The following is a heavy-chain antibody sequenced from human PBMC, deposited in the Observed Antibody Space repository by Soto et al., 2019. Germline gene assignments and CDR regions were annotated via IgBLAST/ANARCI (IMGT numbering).Heavy chain of an antibody. CDR3: APGAIAAAAKSVDY. CDR2: ISGSGGST. Sequence: GGSLRLSCAASGFTFSSYAMSWVRQAPGKGLEWVSAISGSGGSTYYAGSVKGRFTISRDNSKNTLYLQMNSLRAEDTAVYYCAPGAIAAAAKSVDYWGQGTLVTVSS. CDR1: GFTFSSYA. J-gene: IGHJ4*02. V-gene: IGHV3-23*01. D-gene: IGHD6-13*01.